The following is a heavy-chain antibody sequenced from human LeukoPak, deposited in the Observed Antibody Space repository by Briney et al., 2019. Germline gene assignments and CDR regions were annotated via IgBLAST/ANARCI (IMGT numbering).Heavy chain of an antibody. J-gene: IGHJ4*02. CDR3: ARVGSYSNSWGPFDY. V-gene: IGHV4-59*01. Sequence: PSETLSLACTVSGGSISSYYWSWIRQPPGKGLEWIGYIYYSGSTNYNPSLKSRVTISVDTSKNQVSLKLTSVTAADTAVYYCARVGSYSNSWGPFDYWGQGTLVTVSS. D-gene: IGHD6-13*01. CDR1: GGSISSYY. CDR2: IYYSGST.